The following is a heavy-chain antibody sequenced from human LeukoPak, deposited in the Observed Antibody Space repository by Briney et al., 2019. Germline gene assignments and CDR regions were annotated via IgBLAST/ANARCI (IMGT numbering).Heavy chain of an antibody. D-gene: IGHD6-6*01. Sequence: PGGSLRLSCAASGFTFSSYSMNWVRQAPGKGLEWVSFISSSSSTIFYADSVKGRFTISRGNAKNSLYLQMNSLRAEDTAVYYCARAGGSSSYLDAFDIWGQGTMVTVSS. V-gene: IGHV3-48*04. CDR1: GFTFSSYS. CDR3: ARAGGSSSYLDAFDI. CDR2: ISSSSSTI. J-gene: IGHJ3*02.